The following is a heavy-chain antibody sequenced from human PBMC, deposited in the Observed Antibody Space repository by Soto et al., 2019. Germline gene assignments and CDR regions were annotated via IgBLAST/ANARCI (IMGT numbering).Heavy chain of an antibody. CDR2: INRNNSAT. CDR1: RYIFTAYF. V-gene: IGHV1-2*02. Sequence: QVQLVQAGAEVKKPGASVKVSCKAPRYIFTAYFMHWVRQAPRQELEWMGWINRNNSATHYAQSCQGRVTMTRDTSISTAYMELSSLRSDDTAVYYCASHDPGARFDPWGQGTLVIVSS. D-gene: IGHD1-1*01. J-gene: IGHJ5*02. CDR3: ASHDPGARFDP.